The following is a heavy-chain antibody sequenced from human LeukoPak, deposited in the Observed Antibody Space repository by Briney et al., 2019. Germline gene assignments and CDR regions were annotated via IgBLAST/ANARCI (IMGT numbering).Heavy chain of an antibody. Sequence: PGGSLRLSCVASRFIFSSYAMHWVRQAPGKGLEWVAIISSDGSDKYYADSVKGRFTISRDNSKHTLYLQMNSLRSEDTAVYYCARDRASGDSGLDYFDYWGQGTLVTVSS. J-gene: IGHJ4*02. CDR1: RFIFSSYA. D-gene: IGHD1-26*01. CDR3: ARDRASGDSGLDYFDY. CDR2: ISSDGSDK. V-gene: IGHV3-30*04.